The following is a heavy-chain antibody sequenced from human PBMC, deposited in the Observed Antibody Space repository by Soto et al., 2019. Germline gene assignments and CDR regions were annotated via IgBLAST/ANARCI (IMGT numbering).Heavy chain of an antibody. Sequence: SETLSLTCSLSGGAIGGYYWSWIRQPPGKALEWIGYVSYSGSTEYHPSLKSRVSISIDTSKNQFSLKMISVTAADTAVYYCARNGSDSGWFFFDPWGQGAMVTVYS. J-gene: IGHJ5*02. CDR2: VSYSGST. D-gene: IGHD6-19*01. CDR3: ARNGSDSGWFFFDP. CDR1: GGAIGGYY. V-gene: IGHV4-59*01.